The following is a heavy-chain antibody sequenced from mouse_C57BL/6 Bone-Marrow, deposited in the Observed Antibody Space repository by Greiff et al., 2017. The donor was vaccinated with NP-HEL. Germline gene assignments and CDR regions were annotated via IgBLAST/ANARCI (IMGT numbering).Heavy chain of an antibody. D-gene: IGHD1-1*01. CDR2: ISNGGGST. CDR3: ASQIYGSSYWFAY. V-gene: IGHV5-12*01. J-gene: IGHJ3*01. Sequence: EVKVEESGGGLVQPGGSLKLSCAASGFTFSDYYMYWVRQTPEKRLEWVAYISNGGGSTYYPDTVKGRFTISRDNAKNTLYLQMSRLKSEDTAMYYCASQIYGSSYWFAYWGQGTLVTVSA. CDR1: GFTFSDYY.